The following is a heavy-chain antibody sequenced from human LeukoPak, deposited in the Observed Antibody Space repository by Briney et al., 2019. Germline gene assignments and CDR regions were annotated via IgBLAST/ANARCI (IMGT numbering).Heavy chain of an antibody. CDR2: IYYSGST. D-gene: IGHD3-22*01. J-gene: IGHJ4*02. V-gene: IGHV4-59*01. CDR1: GGSISSYY. CDR3: ARVVGTGYYDSSGPIDY. Sequence: SETLSLTCTVSGGSISSYYWSWIRQPAGKGLEWIGYIYYSGSTNYNPSLRSRVTISVDTSKNQFSLKLSSVTAADTAVYYCARVVGTGYYDSSGPIDYWGQGTLVTVSS.